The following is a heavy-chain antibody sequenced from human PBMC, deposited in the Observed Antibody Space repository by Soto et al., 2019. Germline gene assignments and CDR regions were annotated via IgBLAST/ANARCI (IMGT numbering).Heavy chain of an antibody. V-gene: IGHV1-3*01. D-gene: IGHD2-15*01. CDR2: INAGNGNT. CDR1: GYTFTSYA. Sequence: QVQLVQSGAEVKKPGASVKVSCKASGYTFTSYAMHWVRQAPGQRLEWMGWINAGNGNTKYSQKFQGRLTITRDTSAGTAYRELSGLGSEGPAVYYCARGPGGPDGPGDYWGQGTLITVSS. CDR3: ARGPGGPDGPGDY. J-gene: IGHJ4*02.